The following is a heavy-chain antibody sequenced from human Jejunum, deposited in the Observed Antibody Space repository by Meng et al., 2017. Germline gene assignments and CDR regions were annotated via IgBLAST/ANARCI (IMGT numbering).Heavy chain of an antibody. J-gene: IGHJ5*02. Sequence: LLLKGSGPGLVRTSTTLSLTCAVSGGSIGTAGYYWGWIRQSPGKGLEWIGSIFYSGTTYYNPSLKSRVTISIDTSKNQFSLKMNSVTAADTAVYYCARDTAGFGPWGQGTLVTVSS. D-gene: IGHD6-13*01. CDR1: GGSIGTAGYY. CDR3: ARDTAGFGP. CDR2: IFYSGTT. V-gene: IGHV4-39*07.